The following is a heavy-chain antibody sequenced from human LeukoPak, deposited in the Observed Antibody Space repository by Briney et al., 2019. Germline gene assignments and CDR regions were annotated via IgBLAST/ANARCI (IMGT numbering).Heavy chain of an antibody. Sequence: ASVKVSCKASGGTFSSYAISWVRQAPGQGLEWMGGIIPIFGTANYAQKFQGRVTITADESTSTAYMELSSLRSGDTAVYYCARDPIVVPAAIHYYYYGMGVWGQGTTVTVSS. V-gene: IGHV1-69*13. D-gene: IGHD2-2*01. CDR1: GGTFSSYA. J-gene: IGHJ6*02. CDR3: ARDPIVVPAAIHYYYYGMGV. CDR2: IIPIFGTA.